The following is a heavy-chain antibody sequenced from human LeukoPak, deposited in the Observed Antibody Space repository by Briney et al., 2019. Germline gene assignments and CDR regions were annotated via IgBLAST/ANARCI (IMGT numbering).Heavy chain of an antibody. CDR3: ARDASGYDRYYYYYYMDV. D-gene: IGHD5-12*01. Sequence: GGSLRLSCAASGFTLSSNYMSWVRQAPGKGLEWVSVIYSGGSTYYADSVKGRFTISRDNSKNTLYLQMNSLRSEDTAVYYCARDASGYDRYYYYYYMDVWGKGTTVTVSS. V-gene: IGHV3-53*01. CDR2: IYSGGST. J-gene: IGHJ6*03. CDR1: GFTLSSNY.